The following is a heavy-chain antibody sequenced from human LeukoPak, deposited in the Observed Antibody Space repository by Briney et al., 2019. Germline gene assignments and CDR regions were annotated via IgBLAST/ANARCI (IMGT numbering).Heavy chain of an antibody. CDR3: ARVDTAWWFDP. V-gene: IGHV4-28*05. Sequence: PSDTLSFTGAGSGYSSSSSNWWGWIRQPPGKGMEWIGYIYYSGSIDYNPSLKSRATMSVDTSKNQFSLKLSSVTAVDTAVYYGARVDTAWWFDPWGQGTLVTVSS. J-gene: IGHJ5*02. CDR1: GYSSSSSNW. D-gene: IGHD5-18*01. CDR2: IYYSGSI.